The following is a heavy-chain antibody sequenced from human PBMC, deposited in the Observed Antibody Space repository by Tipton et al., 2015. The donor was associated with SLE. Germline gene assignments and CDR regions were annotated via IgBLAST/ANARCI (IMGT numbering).Heavy chain of an antibody. CDR2: ITGGSTTK. Sequence: SLRLSCAASGFTFSSYSMNWVRQAPGKGLEWVSYITGGSTTKDYADFVKGRFTISRDNAQNSLYLEMNSLRAEDTAVYYCARENSYGAFDIWGQGTMVTVSS. V-gene: IGHV3-48*01. CDR3: ARENSYGAFDI. D-gene: IGHD3-10*01. J-gene: IGHJ3*02. CDR1: GFTFSSYS.